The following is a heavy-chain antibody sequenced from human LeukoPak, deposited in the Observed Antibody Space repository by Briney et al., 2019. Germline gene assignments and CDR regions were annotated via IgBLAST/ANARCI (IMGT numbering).Heavy chain of an antibody. CDR1: GGSFSGYY. CDR2: IYHSGST. V-gene: IGHV4-34*01. D-gene: IGHD3-22*01. J-gene: IGHJ4*02. Sequence: PSETLSLTCAVYGGSFSGYYWSWIRQPPGKGLEWIGNIYHSGSTYYNPSLKSRVTISVDTSKNQFSLKLSSVTAADTAVYYCARDTRNYYDSSGYYLVDYWGQGTLVTVSS. CDR3: ARDTRNYYDSSGYYLVDY.